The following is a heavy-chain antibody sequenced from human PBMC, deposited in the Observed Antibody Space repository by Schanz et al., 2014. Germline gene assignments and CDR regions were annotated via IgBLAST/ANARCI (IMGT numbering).Heavy chain of an antibody. J-gene: IGHJ4*02. V-gene: IGHV1-3*04. CDR3: ARGIGGYGANNYFDY. D-gene: IGHD5-12*01. CDR2: INTGSGDT. Sequence: QVHLVKSGAEVKRPGASVKVSCKASEYSFTSYSMHWVRQAPGQRLEWMGWINTGSGDTKYSQNFQGRVAITRDTSASTAYMELSSLRSEDTAVYSCARGIGGYGANNYFDYWGQGTLVNVSS. CDR1: EYSFTSYS.